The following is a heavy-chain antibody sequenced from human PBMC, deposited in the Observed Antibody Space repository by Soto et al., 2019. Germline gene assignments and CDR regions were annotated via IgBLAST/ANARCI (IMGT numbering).Heavy chain of an antibody. J-gene: IGHJ4*02. CDR3: ATVYCSGGSCYSIDY. CDR2: INPSNST. V-gene: IGHV1-46*03. CDR1: GYTFTSYY. D-gene: IGHD2-15*01. Sequence: GASVKVSCKASGYTFTSYYMHWVRQAPGQGLEWMGIINPSNSTTYAQKFQGRVTMTRDTSTSTVYMELSSLRSEDTVVYYCATVYCSGGSCYSIDYWGQGTLVTVSS.